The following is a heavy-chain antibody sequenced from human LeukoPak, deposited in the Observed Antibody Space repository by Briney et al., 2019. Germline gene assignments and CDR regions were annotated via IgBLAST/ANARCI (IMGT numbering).Heavy chain of an antibody. Sequence: GGSLRLSFAASGFTFSSYGMHWVRQAPGKGLEWVAVISYDGSNKYYADSVKGRFTISRDNSKNTLYLQMNSLRAEDTAVYYCAKESDGSGTDFDYWGQGTLVTVSS. CDR2: ISYDGSNK. D-gene: IGHD3-10*01. J-gene: IGHJ4*02. V-gene: IGHV3-30*18. CDR3: AKESDGSGTDFDY. CDR1: GFTFSSYG.